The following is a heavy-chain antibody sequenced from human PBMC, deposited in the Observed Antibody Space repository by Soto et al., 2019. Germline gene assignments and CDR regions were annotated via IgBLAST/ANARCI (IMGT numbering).Heavy chain of an antibody. CDR3: AKERVRDFDG. CDR2: ITWNSFAL. CDR1: GFTFDDHA. Sequence: VQLVESGGGLVRPGGSLRLSCAASGFTFDDHAMHWVRQAPGKGLEWISAITWNSFALDYADSVKGRFTISRDNAKNSLYLQMNSLRPEDTAMYYCAKERVRDFDGWGQGTLVTVSS. D-gene: IGHD3-9*01. V-gene: IGHV3-9*01. J-gene: IGHJ4*02.